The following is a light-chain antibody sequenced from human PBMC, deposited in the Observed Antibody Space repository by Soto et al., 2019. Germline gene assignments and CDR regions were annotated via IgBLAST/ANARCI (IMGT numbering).Light chain of an antibody. V-gene: IGLV1-51*01. Sequence: QSVLTQPPSVSAAPGQKVTISCSGSSSNIGSNYVSWYQHLPGTAPKLLIYDNNKRPSGIPDRFSGSQSGTSATLGITGLQTGDEGDYYCTSFAPGRIYVFGSGTKLTVL. CDR3: TSFAPGRIYV. CDR1: SSNIGSNY. CDR2: DNN. J-gene: IGLJ1*01.